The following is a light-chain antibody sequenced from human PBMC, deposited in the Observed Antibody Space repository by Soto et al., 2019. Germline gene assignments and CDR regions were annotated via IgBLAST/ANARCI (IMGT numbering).Light chain of an antibody. J-gene: IGLJ3*02. CDR1: SSDVGDYNY. CDR3: TSYAGSNIWV. V-gene: IGLV2-8*01. CDR2: EVN. Sequence: QSALTQPPSASGSPGQSVTISCTGTSSDVGDYNYVSWYQQYPGKAPKLMIYEVNKRPSGVPDRFSGSKSGKTASLTVSGHQPEDEAYYHCTSYAGSNIWVFGGGTKLTVL.